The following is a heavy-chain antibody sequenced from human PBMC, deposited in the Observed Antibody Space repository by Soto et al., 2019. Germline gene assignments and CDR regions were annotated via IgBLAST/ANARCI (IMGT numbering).Heavy chain of an antibody. D-gene: IGHD1-7*01. J-gene: IGHJ5*02. CDR2: IYHSGST. V-gene: IGHV4-4*02. Sequence: PSETLSLTCAFSSGSISSNWWSWVRQSPGKGLEWIGSIYHSGSTNYNPSLKSRVTISVDTSKNQFSLKLSSVTAADTAVYYCARQDGGWNYVSFDPWGQGTLVTVSS. CDR1: SGSISSNW. CDR3: ARQDGGWNYVSFDP.